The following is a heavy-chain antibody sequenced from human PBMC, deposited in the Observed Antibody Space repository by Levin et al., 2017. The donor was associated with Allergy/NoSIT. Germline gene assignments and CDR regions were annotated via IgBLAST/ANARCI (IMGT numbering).Heavy chain of an antibody. CDR1: GFIFDNYP. CDR2: ISYDGRYK. Sequence: GGSLRLSCAASGFIFDNYPFHWVRQAPGKGLEWVTSISYDGRYKYYAESVRGRFTISRDGSKNTLFLHMDSLRTEDTALYYCARELGSADDYWGQGTLVNVSS. J-gene: IGHJ4*02. D-gene: IGHD7-27*01. V-gene: IGHV3-30*04. CDR3: ARELGSADDY.